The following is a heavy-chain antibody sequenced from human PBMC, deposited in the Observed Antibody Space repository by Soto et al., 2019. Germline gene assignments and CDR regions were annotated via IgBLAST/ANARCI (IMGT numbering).Heavy chain of an antibody. Sequence: QVQLVQSGGGVVQPGRSLRLSCSDSGFAFSSYGMHWVRQAPGKGHEWVAVISYDGRRQYYADSFKGRFTISRDNSKNPIFLQMNRLREEDTAGYYCAKDSHLIGYDSSDYYFDSWGQGSLVTVSA. CDR1: GFAFSSYG. CDR2: ISYDGRRQ. J-gene: IGHJ4*02. CDR3: AKDSHLIGYDSSDYYFDS. V-gene: IGHV3-30*18. D-gene: IGHD3-22*01.